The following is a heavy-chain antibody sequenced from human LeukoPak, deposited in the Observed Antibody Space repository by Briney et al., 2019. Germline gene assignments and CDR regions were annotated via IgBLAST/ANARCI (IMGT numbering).Heavy chain of an antibody. CDR3: ARVPQAGDDFWSGVPFHY. D-gene: IGHD3-3*01. CDR1: GFTFSSYS. CDR2: ISGSGGST. V-gene: IGHV3-23*01. J-gene: IGHJ4*02. Sequence: QPGGSLRLSCAASGFTFSSYSMSWVRQAPGKGLEGVSAISGSGGSTYYAASVKGRFTISRDNSKNTLYLQMNSLRAEDTAVYYCARVPQAGDDFWSGVPFHYWGQGTLVTVSS.